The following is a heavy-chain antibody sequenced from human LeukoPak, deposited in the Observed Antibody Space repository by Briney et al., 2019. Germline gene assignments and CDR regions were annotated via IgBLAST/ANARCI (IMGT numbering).Heavy chain of an antibody. CDR1: GFTFSSYA. CDR2: ISYDGSNK. Sequence: LGGSLILSCAASGFTFSSYAMHWVRQAPGKGLEWVAVISYDGSNKYYADSVKGRFTISRDNSKNTLYLQMNSLRAEDTAVYYCASSPPVHWGQGTLVTVSS. D-gene: IGHD6-6*01. CDR3: ASSPPVH. V-gene: IGHV3-30-3*01. J-gene: IGHJ4*02.